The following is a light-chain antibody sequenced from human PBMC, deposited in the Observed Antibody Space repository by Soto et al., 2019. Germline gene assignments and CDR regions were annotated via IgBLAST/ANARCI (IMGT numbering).Light chain of an antibody. Sequence: EIVMTQSPATLSLSPGERATISCSASQSVSSNLAWYQQKPGQAPRLLIYGASTRATGIPARLSGSGSGTEFTLTISSMQSEDFAVYYCQQYNNWWTFGQGTKVDIK. CDR2: GAS. CDR1: QSVSSN. J-gene: IGKJ1*01. V-gene: IGKV3-15*01. CDR3: QQYNNWWT.